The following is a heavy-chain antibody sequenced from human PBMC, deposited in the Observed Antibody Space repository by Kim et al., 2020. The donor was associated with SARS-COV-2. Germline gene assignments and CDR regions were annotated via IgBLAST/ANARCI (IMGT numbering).Heavy chain of an antibody. J-gene: IGHJ4*02. V-gene: IGHV3-33*01. CDR1: GFTFRSYG. Sequence: GGSLRLSCAASGFTFRSYGMHWVRQAPGKGLEWVAIIWYDGSNTYYADSVKRRFTISRDNSKNTLYLQMNSLRAEDTAIYYCARDTSSWYYFDYWGQGTL. CDR3: ARDTSSWYYFDY. CDR2: IWYDGSNT. D-gene: IGHD6-13*01.